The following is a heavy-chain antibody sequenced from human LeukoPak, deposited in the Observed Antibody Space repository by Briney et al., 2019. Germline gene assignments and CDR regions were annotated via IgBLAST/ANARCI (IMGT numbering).Heavy chain of an antibody. D-gene: IGHD6-13*01. CDR3: ARGVFRGAAALYY. CDR2: IYTSGST. CDR1: GGSISSGSYY. J-gene: IGHJ4*02. V-gene: IGHV4-61*02. Sequence: SETLSLTCTVSGGSISSGSYYWSWIRQPAGKGLEWIGRIYTSGSTNYNPSLKSRVTISVDTSKNQFSLKLSSVTAADTAVYYCARGVFRGAAALYYWGQGTLVTVSS.